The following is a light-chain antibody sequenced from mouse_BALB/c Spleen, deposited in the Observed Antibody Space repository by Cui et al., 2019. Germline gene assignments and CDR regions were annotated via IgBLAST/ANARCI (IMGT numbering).Light chain of an antibody. CDR1: QTIGTW. Sequence: DIQMTQCPASQPASLGESVTITCLASQTIGTWLAWYQQKPGKSPQLLIYAATSLADGVPSRFSGSGSCTKFSFKISSLQAEDFVSYYCQQIYSTPYTFGGGTKLEIK. CDR2: AAT. CDR3: QQIYSTPYT. V-gene: IGKV12-98*01. J-gene: IGKJ2*01.